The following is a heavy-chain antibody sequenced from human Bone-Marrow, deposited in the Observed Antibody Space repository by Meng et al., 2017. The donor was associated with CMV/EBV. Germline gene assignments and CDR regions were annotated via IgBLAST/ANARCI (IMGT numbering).Heavy chain of an antibody. CDR3: ARKKDFWSGYYYYGMDV. V-gene: IGHV3-30*02. D-gene: IGHD3-3*01. J-gene: IGHJ6*02. Sequence: GGSLRLSCAASGFTFSSYGMHWVRQAPGKGLEWVAFIRYDGSNKYYADSVKGRFTISRDNSKNTLYLQMNSLRAEDTAVYYCARKKDFWSGYYYYGMDVWGQGTTVTVSS. CDR1: GFTFSSYG. CDR2: IRYDGSNK.